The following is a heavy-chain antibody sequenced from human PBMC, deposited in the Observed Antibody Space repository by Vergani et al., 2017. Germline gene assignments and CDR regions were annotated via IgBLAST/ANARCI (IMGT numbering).Heavy chain of an antibody. Sequence: QVQLVESGGGVVQPGGSLRLSCAASGFTFNSYGMHWVRQAPGKGLEWVSAISGSGGSTYYADSVKGRFTISRDNSKNTLYLQMSSLRAEDTAVYYCARDQVPAAIRLNVGNYMDVWGKGTTVIVSS. D-gene: IGHD2-2*02. CDR3: ARDQVPAAIRLNVGNYMDV. CDR1: GFTFNSYG. CDR2: ISGSGGST. V-gene: IGHV3-NL1*01. J-gene: IGHJ6*03.